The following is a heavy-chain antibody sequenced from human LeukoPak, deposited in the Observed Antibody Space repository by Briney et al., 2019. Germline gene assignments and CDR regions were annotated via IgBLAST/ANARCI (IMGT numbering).Heavy chain of an antibody. CDR1: GFTFTNAW. CDR2: ISYDGSNT. J-gene: IGHJ4*02. CDR3: AKEEAGYCSGGSCYSFNY. Sequence: GGSLTLSCAASGFTFTNAWMSWVRQAPGKGLEWVAFISYDGSNTYYADSVKGRFTISRDNSKNTLYLQMNSLRAEDTAVYYCAKEEAGYCSGGSCYSFNYWGQGTLVTVSS. V-gene: IGHV3-30*18. D-gene: IGHD2-15*01.